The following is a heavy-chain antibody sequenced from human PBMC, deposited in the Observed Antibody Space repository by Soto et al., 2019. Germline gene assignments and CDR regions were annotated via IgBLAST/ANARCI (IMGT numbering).Heavy chain of an antibody. Sequence: GGSLRLSCAASGFTFSNYAMHWVRQAPGKGLEWVALMSYDGSNEYYADSVRGRFTISRDNSRNTLYLQMNSLRVEDTAVYYCARRTSESVVYFKGPFFDYWGQGTLVTVSS. CDR3: ARRTSESVVYFKGPFFDY. V-gene: IGHV3-30-3*01. D-gene: IGHD3-10*01. CDR1: GFTFSNYA. J-gene: IGHJ4*02. CDR2: MSYDGSNE.